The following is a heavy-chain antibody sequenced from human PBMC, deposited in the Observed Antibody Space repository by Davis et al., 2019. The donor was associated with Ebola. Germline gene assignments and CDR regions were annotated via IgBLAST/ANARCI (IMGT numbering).Heavy chain of an antibody. CDR1: GFTFSSYA. J-gene: IGHJ6*02. D-gene: IGHD6-13*01. CDR3: ANAFNIAAADNYYYYYGMDV. Sequence: GESLKISCAASGFTFSSYAMSWVRQAPGKGLEWVSAISGSGGSTYYADSVKGRFTISRDNSKNTLYLQMNSLRAEDTAVYYCANAFNIAAADNYYYYYGMDVWGQGTTVTVSS. V-gene: IGHV3-23*01. CDR2: ISGSGGST.